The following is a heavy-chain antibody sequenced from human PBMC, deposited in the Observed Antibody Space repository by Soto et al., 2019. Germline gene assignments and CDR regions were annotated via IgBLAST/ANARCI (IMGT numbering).Heavy chain of an antibody. Sequence: ESLTLSGAASGFIFSTYSWTWVRQVPGKGLEWIGEVSHSGDSTYYADSLKGRLTISRDNSKNTVFLQMNSLSADDTGLYYCVKESDVWGQGISVTVSS. V-gene: IGHV3-23*01. CDR2: VSHSGDST. J-gene: IGHJ6*02. CDR1: GFIFSTYS. CDR3: VKESDV.